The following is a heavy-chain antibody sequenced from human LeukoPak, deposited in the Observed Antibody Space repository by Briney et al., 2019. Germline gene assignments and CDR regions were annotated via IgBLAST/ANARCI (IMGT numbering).Heavy chain of an antibody. Sequence: PGGSLRLSCAASGFTFSSFAMSWVRQAPGKGLEWVSLISGSGLSTYYADSVKGRFTISRDNSKNALYLEMNSLRAEDTALYHCAKVGGKVVAVENNWFDPWGQGTLVTVSS. V-gene: IGHV3-23*01. J-gene: IGHJ5*02. CDR2: ISGSGLST. CDR1: GFTFSSFA. D-gene: IGHD2-15*01. CDR3: AKVGGKVVAVENNWFDP.